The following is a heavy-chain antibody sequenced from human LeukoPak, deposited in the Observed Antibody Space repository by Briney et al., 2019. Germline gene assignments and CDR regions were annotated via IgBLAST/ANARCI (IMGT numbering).Heavy chain of an antibody. CDR2: IGSSDSTT. D-gene: IGHD2-15*01. CDR3: AKNGDRGAYCSGGSCYPYYYYNMDV. Sequence: GGSLRLSCVGSGFTFSSYEMNWVRQAPGKGLEWLSYIGSSDSTTHYADSVKGRFAISRDNAKNSLYLQMNSLRVEDTAVYYCAKNGDRGAYCSGGSCYPYYYYNMDVWGKGTTVTISS. V-gene: IGHV3-48*03. CDR1: GFTFSSYE. J-gene: IGHJ6*03.